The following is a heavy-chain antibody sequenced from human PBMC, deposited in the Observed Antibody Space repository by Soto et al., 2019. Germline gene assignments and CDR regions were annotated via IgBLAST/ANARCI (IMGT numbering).Heavy chain of an antibody. Sequence: EVQLVESGGGLVQPGGSLRLSCAASGFTVSSNYMSWVRQAPGQGLEWVSVIYSGGSTYYADSVKGRFTISRDNSKNTLYLQMNSLRAEDTAVYYCARGTEKDDFWSGYYYYMDVWGKGTTVTVSS. J-gene: IGHJ6*03. V-gene: IGHV3-66*01. D-gene: IGHD3-3*01. CDR1: GFTVSSNY. CDR3: ARGTEKDDFWSGYYYYMDV. CDR2: IYSGGST.